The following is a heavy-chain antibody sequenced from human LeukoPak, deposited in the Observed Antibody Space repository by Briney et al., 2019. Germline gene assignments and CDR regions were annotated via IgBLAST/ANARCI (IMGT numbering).Heavy chain of an antibody. CDR1: GGSFSGYY. D-gene: IGHD3-22*01. J-gene: IGHJ4*02. Sequence: PSETLSLTCAVYGGSFSGYYWSWIRQPPGKGLEWIGEINHSGSTNYNPSLKSRVTISVDTSKNQFSLKLSSVTAADTAVYYCARALPNYYDSSGYSAWGINYFDYWGQGTLVTVSS. V-gene: IGHV4-34*01. CDR3: ARALPNYYDSSGYSAWGINYFDY. CDR2: INHSGST.